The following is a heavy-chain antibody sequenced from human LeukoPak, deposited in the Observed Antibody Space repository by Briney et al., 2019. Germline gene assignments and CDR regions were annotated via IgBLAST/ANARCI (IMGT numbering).Heavy chain of an antibody. CDR3: AREFSYGTD. Sequence: PGGSLRLSCAASGFTFSSYAMSWVRQAPGRGLEWVASLSGSGAGTYYSDSVQGRFTISRDNSKRTLFLQMNSLRAEDTAVYYCAREFSYGTDWGQGTLVIVSS. V-gene: IGHV3-23*01. CDR1: GFTFSSYA. J-gene: IGHJ4*02. D-gene: IGHD5-18*01. CDR2: LSGSGAGT.